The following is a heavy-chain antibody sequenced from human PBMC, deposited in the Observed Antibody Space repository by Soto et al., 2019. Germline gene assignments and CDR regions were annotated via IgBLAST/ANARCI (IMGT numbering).Heavy chain of an antibody. V-gene: IGHV1-69*02. J-gene: IGHJ6*03. CDR3: ARVLCSSTSCYPGGYYYYMDV. D-gene: IGHD2-2*01. CDR2: IIPILGIA. CDR1: GGTFSSYT. Sequence: QVQLVQSGAEVKKPGSSVKVSCKASGGTFSSYTISWVRQAPGQGLEWMGRIIPILGIANYAQKFQGRVTNTADKSTSTAYMELSSLRSEDTAVYYCARVLCSSTSCYPGGYYYYMDVWGKGTTVTVSS.